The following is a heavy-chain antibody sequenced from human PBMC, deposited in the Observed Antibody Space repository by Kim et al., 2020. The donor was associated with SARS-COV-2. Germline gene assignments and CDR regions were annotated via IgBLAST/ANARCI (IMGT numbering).Heavy chain of an antibody. D-gene: IGHD3-3*01. V-gene: IGHV4-30-2*01. Sequence: SETLSLTCAVSGGSISSGGYSWSWIRQPPGKGLEWIGYIYHSGSTYYNPSLKSRVTISVDRSKNQFSLKLSSVTAADTAVYYCARTYAPVDYDFWSGYYSHWFDPWGQGTLVTVSS. CDR1: GGSISSGGYS. CDR2: IYHSGST. J-gene: IGHJ5*02. CDR3: ARTYAPVDYDFWSGYYSHWFDP.